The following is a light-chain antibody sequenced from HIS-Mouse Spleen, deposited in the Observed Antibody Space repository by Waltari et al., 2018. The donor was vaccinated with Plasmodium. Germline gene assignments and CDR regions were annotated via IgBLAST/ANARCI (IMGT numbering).Light chain of an antibody. Sequence: QPVLTQPPSSSASPGESARLTCPLPSDINVRSYNIYWYQHTPGSPPRSLLYYYSDSDKGQGSGVPSRFSGSKDASANTGILLISGLQSEDEADYYCMIWPSNASGVFGGGTKLTVL. CDR3: MIWPSNASGV. J-gene: IGLJ3*02. CDR1: SDINVRSYN. CDR2: YYSDSDK. V-gene: IGLV5-37*01.